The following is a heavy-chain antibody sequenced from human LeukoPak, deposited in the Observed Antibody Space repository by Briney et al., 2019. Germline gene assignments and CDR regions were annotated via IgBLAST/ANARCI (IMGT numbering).Heavy chain of an antibody. CDR3: ASGTADYGSGSYFYNWFDP. J-gene: IGHJ5*02. D-gene: IGHD3-10*01. Sequence: GASVKVSCKASGYTFTSYGISWVRQAPGQGLEWMGGIIPIFGTANYAQKFQGRVTITADESTSTAYMELSSLRSEDTAVYYCASGTADYGSGSYFYNWFDPWGQGTLVTVSS. CDR1: GYTFTSYG. CDR2: IIPIFGTA. V-gene: IGHV1-69*13.